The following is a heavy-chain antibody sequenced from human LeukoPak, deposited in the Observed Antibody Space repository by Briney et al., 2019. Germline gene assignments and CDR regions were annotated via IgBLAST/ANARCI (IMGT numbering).Heavy chain of an antibody. D-gene: IGHD3-22*01. CDR2: IYSGGST. J-gene: IGHJ6*03. CDR3: ARDQYYYDSSGYSYYYYYYMDV. Sequence: GGSLRLSCAASGFTVSSNYMSWVRQAPGKGLEWVSVIYSGGSTYYADSVKGRFTISRDNSKNTLYLQMNSLRAEDTAVYYCARDQYYYDSSGYSYYYYYYMDVWGKGTTVTVSS. CDR1: GFTVSSNY. V-gene: IGHV3-53*05.